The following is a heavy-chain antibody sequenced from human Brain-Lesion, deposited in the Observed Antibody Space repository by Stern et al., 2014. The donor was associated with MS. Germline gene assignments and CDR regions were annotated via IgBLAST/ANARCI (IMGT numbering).Heavy chain of an antibody. J-gene: IGHJ6*02. V-gene: IGHV3-30*01. CDR1: GLIFSNYA. CDR2: ISYDASNK. CDR3: ASVDTPLNYYYGMDV. D-gene: IGHD5-18*01. Sequence: VQLVESGGGLVQPGRSLRLSCAASGLIFSNYAMHWVRQAPGKGLQWVAIISYDASNKYYADSVKGRFTISSDNSKNTLHMQLNSLKREDAAVYYCASVDTPLNYYYGMDVWGQGTTVTVSS.